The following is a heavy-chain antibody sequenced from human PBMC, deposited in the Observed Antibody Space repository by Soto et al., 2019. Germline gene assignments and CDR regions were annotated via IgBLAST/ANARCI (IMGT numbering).Heavy chain of an antibody. Sequence: GASVKVSCKASGYTFTSYAMHWVRQAPGQRLEWMGWINAGNGNTKYSQKFQGRVTITRDTSASTAYMELSSLRSEDTAVYYCARDLDPYLFGGVIALALDYWGQGTLVTVSS. CDR1: GYTFTSYA. J-gene: IGHJ4*02. CDR3: ARDLDPYLFGGVIALALDY. CDR2: INAGNGNT. D-gene: IGHD3-16*02. V-gene: IGHV1-3*01.